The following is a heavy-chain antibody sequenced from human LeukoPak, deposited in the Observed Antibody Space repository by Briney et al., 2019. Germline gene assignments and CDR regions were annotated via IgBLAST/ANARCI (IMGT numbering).Heavy chain of an antibody. Sequence: SETLSLTRTVSGGSIRSSSYYWGWIRQPPGKGLEWIGSIYYSGITYYNPSLKSRLTISVDTSKNQFSLKLSSVTAADTAVYYCARDYYILTGYYSIDYWGQGTLVTVSS. J-gene: IGHJ4*02. D-gene: IGHD3-9*01. CDR2: IYYSGIT. CDR3: ARDYYILTGYYSIDY. V-gene: IGHV4-39*07. CDR1: GGSIRSSSYY.